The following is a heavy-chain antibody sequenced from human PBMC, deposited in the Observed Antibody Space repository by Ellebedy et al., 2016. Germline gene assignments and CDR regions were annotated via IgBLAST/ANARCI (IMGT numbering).Heavy chain of an antibody. D-gene: IGHD4-17*01. CDR3: AKDFRPDYGDYIFRVVQY. J-gene: IGHJ4*02. CDR2: ISGSGGST. V-gene: IGHV3-23*01. CDR1: GFTFSSYA. Sequence: GGSLRLSCAASGFTFSSYAMSWVRQAPGKGLEWVSGISGSGGSTYYTDSVKGRFTISRDNSKNMLYLQVNSLRAEDMAVYYCAKDFRPDYGDYIFRVVQYWGQGTLVTVSS.